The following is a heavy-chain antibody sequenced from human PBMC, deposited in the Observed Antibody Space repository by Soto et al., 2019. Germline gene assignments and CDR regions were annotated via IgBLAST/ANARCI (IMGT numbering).Heavy chain of an antibody. V-gene: IGHV3-33*01. Sequence: PGGSLRLSCAAFGFTFSSYGMHWVRQAPGKGLEWVAVVWYDGSNKYYADSVKGRFTISRDNSKNTLYLQMNSLRAEDTAVYYCARDGIAVAGTRGHDAFDIWGQGTMVTVSS. D-gene: IGHD6-19*01. J-gene: IGHJ3*02. CDR1: GFTFSSYG. CDR3: ARDGIAVAGTRGHDAFDI. CDR2: VWYDGSNK.